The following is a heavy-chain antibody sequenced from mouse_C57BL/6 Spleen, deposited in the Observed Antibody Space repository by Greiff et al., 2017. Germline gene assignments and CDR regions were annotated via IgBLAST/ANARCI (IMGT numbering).Heavy chain of an antibody. CDR2: ILPGSGST. CDR1: GYTFTGYW. D-gene: IGHD1-1*01. V-gene: IGHV1-9*01. J-gene: IGHJ4*01. CDR3: ARRGGSSLYAMDY. Sequence: QVQLQQSGAELMKPGASVKLSCKATGYTFTGYWIEWVKQRPGHGLEWIGEILPGSGSTNYNEKFKGKATFTADTSSNTAYMRLSSLTTEDSAIYYCARRGGSSLYAMDYWGQGTSVTVSS.